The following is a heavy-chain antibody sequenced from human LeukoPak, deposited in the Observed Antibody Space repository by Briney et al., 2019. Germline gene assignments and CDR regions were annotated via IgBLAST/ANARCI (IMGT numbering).Heavy chain of an antibody. Sequence: PSETLSLTCTVSGGSVSSGSYYWSWIRQPPGKGLEWIGYIYCSGSTNYNPSLKSRVTISVDTSKNQFSLKLSSVTAADTAVYYCARDGGSYYDYWGQGTLVTVSS. CDR3: ARDGGSYYDY. J-gene: IGHJ4*02. V-gene: IGHV4-61*01. CDR2: IYCSGST. D-gene: IGHD1-26*01. CDR1: GGSVSSGSYY.